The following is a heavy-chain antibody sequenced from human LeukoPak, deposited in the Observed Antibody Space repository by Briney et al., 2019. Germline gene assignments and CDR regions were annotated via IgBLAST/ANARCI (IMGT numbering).Heavy chain of an antibody. CDR2: IYHSGST. V-gene: IGHV4-38-2*01. Sequence: PSETLSLTCAVSGYSISSDNYWVWIRQPPGQGLEWTRGIYHSGSTYYNPSLKSRVTMSVDPSKNQFSLKLSSVTAADTAVYYCARAPRDSSSSNYMRRFDYWGQGTLVTVSS. CDR1: GYSISSDNY. J-gene: IGHJ4*02. CDR3: ARAPRDSSSSNYMRRFDY. D-gene: IGHD3-22*01.